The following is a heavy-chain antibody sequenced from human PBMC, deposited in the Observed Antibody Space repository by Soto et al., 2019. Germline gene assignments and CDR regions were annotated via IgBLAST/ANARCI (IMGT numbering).Heavy chain of an antibody. J-gene: IGHJ4*02. CDR1: GVSISSDNW. D-gene: IGHD6-13*01. CDR3: SRDQGSHPGE. CDR2: IHHSGSP. Sequence: QVQLQESGPGLVRPSGTVSLTCAVSGVSISSDNWWSWVRQPPGKALEWIGEIHHSGSPNYNPSLKRRVTMAVVPSKDLFSLTLNSVTAADTAFYYCSRDQGSHPGEWGQGTLVSVSS. V-gene: IGHV4-4*02.